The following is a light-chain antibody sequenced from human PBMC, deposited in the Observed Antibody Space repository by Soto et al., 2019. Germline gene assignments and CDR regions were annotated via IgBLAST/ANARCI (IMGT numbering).Light chain of an antibody. CDR1: SSDVGTYSY. CDR3: CSYVDNYTVV. CDR2: DVS. V-gene: IGLV2-11*01. J-gene: IGLJ1*01. Sequence: QSALTQPRSVSGSPGQSVTLSCTGTSSDVGTYSYVSWYQHHPGRAPKLIIYDVSKRPSGVADRFSGSKSGNTASLTISGLQAEDEADYSCCSYVDNYTVVFGPGTKVTVL.